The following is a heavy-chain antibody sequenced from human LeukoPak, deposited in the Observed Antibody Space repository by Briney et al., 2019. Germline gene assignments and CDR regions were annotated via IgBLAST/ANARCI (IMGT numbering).Heavy chain of an antibody. CDR2: INHSGST. Sequence: SETLSLTCAVYGGSFSGYYWSWIRQPPGKGLEWIGEINHSGSTNYNPSLKSRVTISVDKSKNQFSLKLSSVTAADTAVYYCARDRPLWFGGDHLGWFDPWGQGTLVTVSS. V-gene: IGHV4-34*01. CDR3: ARDRPLWFGGDHLGWFDP. J-gene: IGHJ5*02. CDR1: GGSFSGYY. D-gene: IGHD3-10*01.